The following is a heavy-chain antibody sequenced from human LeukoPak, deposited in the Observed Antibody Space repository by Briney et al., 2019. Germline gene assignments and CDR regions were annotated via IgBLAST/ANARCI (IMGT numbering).Heavy chain of an antibody. J-gene: IGHJ6*03. V-gene: IGHV1-8*03. CDR2: MNPNSGNT. CDR1: GYTFTSYD. D-gene: IGHD6-13*01. Sequence: ASVKVSCKASGYTFTSYDINWVRQATGQGLEWMGWMNPNSGNTGYAQKFQGRVTITRNTSISTAYMELSSLRSEDTAVYYCARVTSSWYGYYYYYMDVWGQRDHGHRLL. CDR3: ARVTSSWYGYYYYYMDV.